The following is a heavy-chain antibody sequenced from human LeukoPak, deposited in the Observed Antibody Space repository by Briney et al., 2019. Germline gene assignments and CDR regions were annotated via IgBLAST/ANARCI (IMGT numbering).Heavy chain of an antibody. CDR3: ARDTTSSGSYYALDY. V-gene: IGHV3-33*01. CDR2: IWYDGSNK. J-gene: IGHJ4*02. CDR1: GFAFSSYG. D-gene: IGHD3-10*01. Sequence: PGGSLRLSCAASGFAFSSYGMHWVRQAPGKGLEWMAVIWYDGSNKYYADSVKGRFTISRDNSKNTLYLQMNSLRAEDTAVYYCARDTTSSGSYYALDYWGQGTLVTVSS.